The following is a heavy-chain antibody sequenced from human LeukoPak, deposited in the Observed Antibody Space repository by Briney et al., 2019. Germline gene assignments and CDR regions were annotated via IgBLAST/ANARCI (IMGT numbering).Heavy chain of an antibody. CDR1: GFTFSSYE. D-gene: IGHD3-22*01. CDR2: ISSSGSTI. V-gene: IGHV3-48*03. J-gene: IGHJ4*02. Sequence: GGSLRLSCAASGFTFSSYEMNWVRQAPGKGLEWVSYISSSGSTIYYADSVKGRFTISRDNAKNSLYLQMNSLRAEDTAVYYCAREYLGDYYDSSGYYYEIACFDYWGQGTLVTVSS. CDR3: AREYLGDYYDSSGYYYEIACFDY.